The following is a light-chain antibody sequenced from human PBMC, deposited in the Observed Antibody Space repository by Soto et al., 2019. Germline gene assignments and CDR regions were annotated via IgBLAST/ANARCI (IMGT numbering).Light chain of an antibody. J-gene: IGLJ2*01. V-gene: IGLV2-14*03. CDR2: DVS. Sequence: QSVLTQPASVSGSPGQSITISCTGTSSDVGGYNYVSWYQQYPGKAPKVMIYDVSKRPSGVSNRFSGSKSGNTASLTISGLQVEDEADYYCSSYTTTSTRVVFGGGTKLTVL. CDR3: SSYTTTSTRVV. CDR1: SSDVGGYNY.